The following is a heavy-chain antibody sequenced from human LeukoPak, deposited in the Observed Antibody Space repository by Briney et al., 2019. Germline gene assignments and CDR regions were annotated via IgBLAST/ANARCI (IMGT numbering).Heavy chain of an antibody. J-gene: IGHJ6*02. CDR2: IYYSGST. Sequence: SQTLSLTCTVSGGSISSGDYYWSWIRQPPGKGLEWIGYIYYSGSTNYNPSLQSRVTISVDTSKNQFSLKLSSVTAADTAVYYCARGERGYSYGKGGYYYGMDVWGQGTTVTVSS. D-gene: IGHD5-18*01. CDR1: GGSISSGDYY. CDR3: ARGERGYSYGKGGYYYGMDV. V-gene: IGHV4-30-4*01.